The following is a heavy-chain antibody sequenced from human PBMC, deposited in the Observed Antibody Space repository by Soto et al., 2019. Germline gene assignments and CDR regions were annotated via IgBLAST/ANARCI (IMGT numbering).Heavy chain of an antibody. CDR3: ATHGFNFDY. D-gene: IGHD1-26*01. CDR2: IYYSGST. Sequence: XGTLSPTCTVSGGSVSSGSYYWSWIRQPPGKGLEWIGYIYYSGSTNYNPSLKSRVTISVDTSKNQFSLKLSSVTAADTAVYYCATHGFNFDYWGQGTLVTVSS. CDR1: GGSVSSGSYY. J-gene: IGHJ4*02. V-gene: IGHV4-61*01.